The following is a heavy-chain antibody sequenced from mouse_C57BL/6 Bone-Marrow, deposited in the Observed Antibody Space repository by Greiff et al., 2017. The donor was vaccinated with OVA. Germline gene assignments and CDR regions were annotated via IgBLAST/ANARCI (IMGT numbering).Heavy chain of an antibody. CDR3: DRRAGTGGFAY. D-gene: IGHD4-1*01. V-gene: IGHV8-12*01. CDR1: GFSLSTSGMG. Sequence: QVTLKVSGPGLLQSSQTLSLTCSFSGFSLSTSGMGVSWIRQPSGKGLEWLAHIYWDDDKHYNPSQKSRHTIAKDTSRNQVFLKITSVDTADTATYCYDRRAGTGGFAYWGQGTLVTVSA. J-gene: IGHJ3*01. CDR2: IYWDDDK.